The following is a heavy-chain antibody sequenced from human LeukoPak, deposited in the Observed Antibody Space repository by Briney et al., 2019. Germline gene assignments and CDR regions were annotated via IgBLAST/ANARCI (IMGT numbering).Heavy chain of an antibody. Sequence: SETLSLTCPVSGGSISSYYWSWIRQPPGKGLEWIGYIYYSERTNYNPSLTSRVTISVDTSKNQFSLKLSSVTAADTAVYYCARGTPPDHYVDYWGQGTLVTVSS. J-gene: IGHJ4*02. CDR3: ARGTPPDHYVDY. D-gene: IGHD1-14*01. CDR1: GGSISSYY. CDR2: IYYSERT. V-gene: IGHV4-59*01.